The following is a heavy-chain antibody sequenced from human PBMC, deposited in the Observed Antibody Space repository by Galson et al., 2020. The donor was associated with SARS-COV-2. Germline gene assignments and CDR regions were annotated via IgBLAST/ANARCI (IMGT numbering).Heavy chain of an antibody. J-gene: IGHJ4*02. V-gene: IGHV1-2*02. CDR2: INPNSGST. CDR1: RYSFTGYY. Sequence: ASVKVSCKASRYSFTGYYIHWVRQAPGQGLAWMGWINPNSGSTSYAQNFQDRVTMTRDTSINTAYMELSRLRSDDMAVYYCAKGTLYYDTAGSYRFDSGGQGTLVTVSS. D-gene: IGHD3-10*01. CDR3: AKGTLYYDTAGSYRFDS.